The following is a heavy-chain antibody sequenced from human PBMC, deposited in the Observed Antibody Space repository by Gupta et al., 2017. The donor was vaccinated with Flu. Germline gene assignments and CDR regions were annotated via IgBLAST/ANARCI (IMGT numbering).Heavy chain of an antibody. J-gene: IGHJ6*02. Sequence: GGTFSNYVISWVRQAPGQGLEWMGGIIPIFGTANYAQKFQGRVTITADESTSTAYVELSSLRSEDTAVYYCAREGSLYCSSTSCYVYGMDVWGQGTTVTVSS. V-gene: IGHV1-69*01. CDR2: IIPIFGTA. CDR3: AREGSLYCSSTSCYVYGMDV. CDR1: GGTFSNYV. D-gene: IGHD2-2*01.